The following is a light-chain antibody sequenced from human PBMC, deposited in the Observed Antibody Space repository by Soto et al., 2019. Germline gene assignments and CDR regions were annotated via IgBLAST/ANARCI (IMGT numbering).Light chain of an antibody. J-gene: IGLJ1*01. CDR3: CSFTSITTYV. V-gene: IGLV2-14*01. Sequence: QSALTQPASVSGSLGQSITISCTGTSCDVGAYNYVSWYQQQPGKAPKLMISEVSNRPSGVSNRFSGSKSGNTASLIISGLQAEDEADYYCCSFTSITTYVFGTG. CDR2: EVS. CDR1: SCDVGAYNY.